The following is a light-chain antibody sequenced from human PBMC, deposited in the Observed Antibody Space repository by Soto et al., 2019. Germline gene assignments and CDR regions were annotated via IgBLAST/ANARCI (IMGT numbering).Light chain of an antibody. CDR3: QQYGSSPRT. Sequence: EIVLTQSPGTLSLSPGERATLSCRASQSVSSNDLAWYQQTPGQAPRLLIYGASSRATGIPDRFSGSGSGTDFTLTISRLEPEDFAVYYCQQYGSSPRTFGQGTKLEIK. CDR1: QSVSSND. J-gene: IGKJ2*01. CDR2: GAS. V-gene: IGKV3-20*01.